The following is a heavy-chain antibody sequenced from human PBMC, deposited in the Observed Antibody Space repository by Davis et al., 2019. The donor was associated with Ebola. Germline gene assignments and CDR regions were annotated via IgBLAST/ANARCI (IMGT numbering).Heavy chain of an antibody. Sequence: GESLKISCAASGFTFSTYTMNWVRQAPGKGLEWVATIKPDGDEKYYADSVKGRFTISRDNAKNSLYLQMNSLRAEDTAVYFCAGDLDYWGQGTLVTVSS. CDR2: IKPDGDEK. CDR3: AGDLDY. CDR1: GFTFSTYT. J-gene: IGHJ4*02. V-gene: IGHV3-7*01.